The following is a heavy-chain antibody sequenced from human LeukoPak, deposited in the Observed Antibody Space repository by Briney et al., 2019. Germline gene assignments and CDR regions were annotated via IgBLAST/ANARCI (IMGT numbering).Heavy chain of an antibody. CDR1: GGSISSGDYY. CDR2: IYYSGST. D-gene: IGHD3-22*01. CDR3: ARVSPTPSTMIVVDNDAFDI. J-gene: IGHJ3*02. Sequence: ASETLSLTCTVSGGSISSGDYYWSWIRQPPGKGLEWIGYIYYSGSTYYNPSLKSRVTISVDTSKNQFSLKLSSVTAADTAVYYCARVSPTPSTMIVVDNDAFDIWGQGTMVTVSS. V-gene: IGHV4-30-4*08.